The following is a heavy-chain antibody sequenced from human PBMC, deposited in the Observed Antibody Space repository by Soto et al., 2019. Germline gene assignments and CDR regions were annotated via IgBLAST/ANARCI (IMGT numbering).Heavy chain of an antibody. CDR1: GGSISSYY. CDR3: ARDRVDTAMVSAFDI. Sequence: PSETLSLTCTVSGGSISSYYWSWIRQPPGKGLEWIGYIYYSGSTNYNPSLKSRVTISVDMSKNQFSLKLSSVTAADTAVYYCARDRVDTAMVSAFDIWGQGTMVTVSS. V-gene: IGHV4-59*01. D-gene: IGHD5-18*01. CDR2: IYYSGST. J-gene: IGHJ3*02.